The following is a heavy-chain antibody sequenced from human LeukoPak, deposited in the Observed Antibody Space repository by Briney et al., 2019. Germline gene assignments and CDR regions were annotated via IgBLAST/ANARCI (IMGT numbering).Heavy chain of an antibody. CDR2: ISAYNGNT. CDR3: AREGDVIADVNWFDP. CDR1: GYTFTSYG. Sequence: ASVKVSCKASGYTFTSYGISWVRQAPGQGLEWMGWISAYNGNTNCAQKLQGRVTMTRDTSISTAYLDLSRLTSDDTAVYYCAREGDVIADVNWFDPWGQGTLVTVSS. V-gene: IGHV1-18*01. J-gene: IGHJ5*02. D-gene: IGHD2/OR15-2a*01.